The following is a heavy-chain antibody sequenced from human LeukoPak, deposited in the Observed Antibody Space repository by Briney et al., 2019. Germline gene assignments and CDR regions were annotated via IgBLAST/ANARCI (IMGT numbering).Heavy chain of an antibody. CDR1: GSSFTTYW. D-gene: IGHD1-26*01. Sequence: GESLKISCQASGSSFTTYWLAWVRQMPGKGLEWMGIIYPGDSDTRYSPSFQGQVTISADKSISTAYLQWSSLKASDTAMYYCARLDSYSGSYGVDYWGQGTLVTVSS. CDR2: IYPGDSDT. J-gene: IGHJ4*02. V-gene: IGHV5-51*01. CDR3: ARLDSYSGSYGVDY.